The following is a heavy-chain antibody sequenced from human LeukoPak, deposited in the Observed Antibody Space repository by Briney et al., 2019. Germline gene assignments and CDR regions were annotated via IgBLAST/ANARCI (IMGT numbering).Heavy chain of an antibody. Sequence: PSETLSLTCAVYGGSFSGYYWSWLRQPPGKGLEWIGEINHRGSTNYNPSLKSRVTISVDTSKNQFSLKLSSVTAADTAVYYCARAPLRGYSYGFPYYYYMDVWGKGTTVTVSS. V-gene: IGHV4-34*01. J-gene: IGHJ6*03. CDR3: ARAPLRGYSYGFPYYYYMDV. CDR2: INHRGST. D-gene: IGHD5-18*01. CDR1: GGSFSGYY.